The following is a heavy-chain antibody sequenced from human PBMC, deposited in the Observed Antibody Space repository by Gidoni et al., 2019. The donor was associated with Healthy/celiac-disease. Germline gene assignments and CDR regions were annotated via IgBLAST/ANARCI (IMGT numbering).Heavy chain of an antibody. J-gene: IGHJ6*02. CDR1: GFTFSSYA. Sequence: EVQLLESGGGLVQPGGSLRLSCAASGFTFSSYAMSWVRQAPGKGLEWVSAISGSGGSTYYADSVKGRFTISRDNSKNTLYLQMNSLRAEDTAVYYCAKDGFGVAAAYYYYYYGMDVWGQGTTVTVSS. CDR2: ISGSGGST. V-gene: IGHV3-23*01. D-gene: IGHD2-15*01. CDR3: AKDGFGVAAAYYYYYYGMDV.